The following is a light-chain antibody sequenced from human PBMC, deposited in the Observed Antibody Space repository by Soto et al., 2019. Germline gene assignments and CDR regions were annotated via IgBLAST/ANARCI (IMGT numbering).Light chain of an antibody. V-gene: IGKV1-5*01. CDR3: QQYNSYSRT. CDR1: QSISSW. J-gene: IGKJ1*01. Sequence: DIQMTQSPSTLSASVGDRVTITCRASQSISSWLAWYQQKPGKAPKLLIYDASSLESGVPSRFSGSGSGTECTLTISSLQPDDCATYYCQQYNSYSRTVGQGTKVDIK. CDR2: DAS.